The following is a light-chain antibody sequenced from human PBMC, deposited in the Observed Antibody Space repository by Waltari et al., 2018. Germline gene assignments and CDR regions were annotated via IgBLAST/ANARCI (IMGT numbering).Light chain of an antibody. CDR3: QTGGHGTWV. J-gene: IGLJ3*02. CDR1: SGHTTNI. V-gene: IGLV4-69*01. CDR2: VNSDGSH. Sequence: QLVLTQSPSASASLGASVKLTCTLSSGHTTNIIAWLQQKPEKGPRYLMKVNSDGSHNKGVEIPDRFSGSSSGAERYLTISSLQSEDDADYYCQTGGHGTWVFGGGTRLTVL.